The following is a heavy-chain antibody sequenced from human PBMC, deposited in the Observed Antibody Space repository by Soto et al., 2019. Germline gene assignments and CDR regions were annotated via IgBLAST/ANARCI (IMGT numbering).Heavy chain of an antibody. CDR3: AKCYDGSGTFGHFDY. J-gene: IGHJ4*02. CDR1: GFTFGSYA. CDR2: ISGSGGST. V-gene: IGHV3-23*01. D-gene: IGHD3-10*01. Sequence: EASLRLSCAASGFTFGSYAMSWVRQAPGKGLEWVSTISGSGGSTCHADSVKGRFIVSRDNSKNTLYLQMNSLRAEDTAVYYCAKCYDGSGTFGHFDYWGQGTLVTVSS.